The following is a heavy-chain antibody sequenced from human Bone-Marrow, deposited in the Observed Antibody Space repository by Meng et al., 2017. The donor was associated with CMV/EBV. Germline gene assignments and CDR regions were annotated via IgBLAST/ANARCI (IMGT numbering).Heavy chain of an antibody. D-gene: IGHD6-13*01. CDR2: AYYRSQWYN. V-gene: IGHV6-1*01. Sequence: LRLSCAISGDSVSTNSAAWNWIRQSPSRGLEWLGRAYYRSQWYNDYGISVKSRITINADTSRNQFSLQLNSVTPEDTAVYYCAREVLAKSSPWYWNVFDSWGQGALVTVSS. CDR3: AREVLAKSSPWYWNVFDS. J-gene: IGHJ5*01. CDR1: GDSVSTNSAA.